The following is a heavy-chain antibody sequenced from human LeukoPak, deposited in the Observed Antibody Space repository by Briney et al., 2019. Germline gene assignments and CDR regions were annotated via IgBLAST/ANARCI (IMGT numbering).Heavy chain of an antibody. Sequence: NPGGSLRLSCAASGFTFSSYWMNWARQAPGKGLEWISHISSTSGDVYYADSVKGRFTISRDNAKNSLYLQMSSLRVEDTAIYYCAQKGGTDHWGQGTLVTVSS. D-gene: IGHD2-15*01. V-gene: IGHV3-48*01. CDR1: GFTFSSYW. CDR3: AQKGGTDH. CDR2: ISSTSGDV. J-gene: IGHJ4*02.